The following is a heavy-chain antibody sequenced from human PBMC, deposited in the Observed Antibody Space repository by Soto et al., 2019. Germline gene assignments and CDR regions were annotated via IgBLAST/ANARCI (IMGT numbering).Heavy chain of an antibody. J-gene: IGHJ4*02. V-gene: IGHV4-59*08. CDR3: ARAVGDPLYDLDY. CDR2: TDYSGNT. D-gene: IGHD6-19*01. CDR1: SDSISSYY. Sequence: QVQLQESGPGLVRPSETLSLTCTVSSDSISSYYWIWIRQSPGKGLEWIGYTDYSGNTNYNPSLKSRVTISGDTSKNQFSLRLSSVTAADTAVYYCARAVGDPLYDLDYWGQGTLVTGSS.